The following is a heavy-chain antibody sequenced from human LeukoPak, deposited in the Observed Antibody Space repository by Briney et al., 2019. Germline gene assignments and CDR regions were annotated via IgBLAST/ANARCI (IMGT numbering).Heavy chain of an antibody. CDR3: AREFRSGYDPREINWFDP. J-gene: IGHJ5*02. CDR2: ISAYNGNT. Sequence: ASVTVSCTASGYTFTSYGISWVRQAPGQGLEWMGWISAYNGNTNYAQKLQGRVTMTTDTSTSTAYMELRSLRSHDTAVYYCAREFRSGYDPREINWFDPWGQGTLVTVSS. V-gene: IGHV1-18*01. CDR1: GYTFTSYG. D-gene: IGHD5-12*01.